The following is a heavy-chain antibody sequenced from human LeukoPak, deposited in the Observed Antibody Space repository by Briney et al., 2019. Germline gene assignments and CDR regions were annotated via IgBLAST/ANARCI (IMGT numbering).Heavy chain of an antibody. J-gene: IGHJ4*02. Sequence: ASVKVSCKASGYTFTSYDMNWVRQAPGQGLEWMGWINTNTGNPTYAQGFTGRFVFSLDTSISTAYLEMSSLKAEDTAVYYCASSLTMVREVIINLFDDWGERTLVTVSS. CDR1: GYTFTSYD. D-gene: IGHD3-10*01. CDR2: INTNTGNP. CDR3: ASSLTMVREVIINLFDD. V-gene: IGHV7-4-1*02.